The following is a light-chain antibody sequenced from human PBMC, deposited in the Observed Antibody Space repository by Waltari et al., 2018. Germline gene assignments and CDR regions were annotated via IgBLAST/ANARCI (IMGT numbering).Light chain of an antibody. V-gene: IGKV2-28*01. Sequence: IVMTQSPLSLSVTPGEPASISCMSSRSLLHSNGYTYLDWYLQKPGQSPQLLIYLGSCRACGVPDRFSGSGSGADVTLKIRRVEAEEGGVFDSMQARQAHRTVGPGTKVDS. J-gene: IGKJ3*01. CDR3: MQARQAHRT. CDR2: LGS. CDR1: RSLLHSNGYTY.